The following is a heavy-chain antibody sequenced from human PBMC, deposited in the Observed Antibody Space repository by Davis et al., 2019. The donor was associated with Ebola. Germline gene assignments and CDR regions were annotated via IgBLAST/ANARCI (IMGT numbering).Heavy chain of an antibody. Sequence: ESLKISCAASGFTFSSYAMSWVRQAPGKGLEWVSAISGSGGSTYYADSVKGRFTISRDNSKNTLYLQMNSLRAEDTAVYYCATQNYYGSGSYYIEYYFDYWGQGTLVTVSS. CDR2: ISGSGGST. CDR1: GFTFSSYA. V-gene: IGHV3-23*01. J-gene: IGHJ4*02. CDR3: ATQNYYGSGSYYIEYYFDY. D-gene: IGHD3-10*01.